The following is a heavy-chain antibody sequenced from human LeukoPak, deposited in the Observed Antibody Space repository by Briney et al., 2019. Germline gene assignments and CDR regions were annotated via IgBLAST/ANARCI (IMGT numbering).Heavy chain of an antibody. CDR1: GGSISSYY. V-gene: IGHV4-59*01. Sequence: SETLSLTCTVSGGSISSYYWSWIRQPPGKGLEWIGYIYYSGSTNYNPSLKSRVTISVDTSKNQFSLKLSSVAAADTAVYYCARVNGYSSSWYLDNWFDPWGQGTLVTVSS. J-gene: IGHJ5*02. CDR2: IYYSGST. CDR3: ARVNGYSSSWYLDNWFDP. D-gene: IGHD6-13*01.